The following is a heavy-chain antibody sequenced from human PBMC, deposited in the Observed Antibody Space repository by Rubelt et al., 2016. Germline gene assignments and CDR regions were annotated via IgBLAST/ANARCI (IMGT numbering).Heavy chain of an antibody. Sequence: AASGFTFDDYTMHWVRQAPGKGLEWVSLISWDGGSTYYADSVKGRFTISRDNSKNTLYLHMHSLRAEDTAVYYCAILHPITIILLALGWGQGTLVTVSS. J-gene: IGHJ4*02. CDR3: AILHPITIILLALG. CDR2: ISWDGGST. D-gene: IGHD3-22*01. CDR1: GFTFDDYT. V-gene: IGHV3-43*01.